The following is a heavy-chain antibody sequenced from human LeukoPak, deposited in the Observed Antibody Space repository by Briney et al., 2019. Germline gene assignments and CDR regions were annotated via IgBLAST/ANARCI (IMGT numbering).Heavy chain of an antibody. CDR2: IYPRDSDT. Sequence: GESLKISCTASRYDFANSWIGWVRQMPGKGLEWMGIIYPRDSDTIYSPSFQGQVTISADKSIRTAYLQWSSLTASDTAMYYCARGERAMATRKAGFDYWGQGTQVTVSS. D-gene: IGHD5-24*01. J-gene: IGHJ4*02. V-gene: IGHV5-51*01. CDR3: ARGERAMATRKAGFDY. CDR1: RYDFANSW.